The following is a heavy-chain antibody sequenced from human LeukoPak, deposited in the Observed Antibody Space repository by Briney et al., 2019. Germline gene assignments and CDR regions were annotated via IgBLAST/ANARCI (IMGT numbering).Heavy chain of an antibody. CDR2: MSYDGSNK. CDR1: GFTLSSSD. J-gene: IGHJ2*01. V-gene: IGHV3-30*03. Sequence: GGSLRLSCAASGFTLSSSDMHWVRQAPGKGLEWVAIMSYDGSNKYYAESVKGRFTISRDNSKNTLYLQMNSLGAEDTAVYYCAIFDLWGRGTLVTVSS. CDR3: AIFDL.